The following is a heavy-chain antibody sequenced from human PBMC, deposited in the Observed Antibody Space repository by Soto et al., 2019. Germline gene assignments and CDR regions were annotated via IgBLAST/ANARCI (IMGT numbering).Heavy chain of an antibody. CDR2: ISAYNGNT. CDR3: ARDLDGYNNGPMMAFDI. Sequence: QVQLVQSGAEVKKPGASVKVSCKASGYTFTSYGISWVRQAPGQGLEWMGWISAYNGNTNYAQKLQGRVTMTTDTSTSTAYMELRSLRSDDTAVYYCARDLDGYNNGPMMAFDIWGQGTMVTVSS. D-gene: IGHD5-12*01. V-gene: IGHV1-18*01. CDR1: GYTFTSYG. J-gene: IGHJ3*02.